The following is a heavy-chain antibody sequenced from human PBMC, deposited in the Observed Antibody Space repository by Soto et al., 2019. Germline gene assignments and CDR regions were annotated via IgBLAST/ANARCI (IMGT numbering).Heavy chain of an antibody. CDR1: GGSISSYY. CDR3: ARDYGDYHGGLDY. V-gene: IGHV4-59*01. CDR2: IYYSGST. Sequence: SETLSLTCTVSGGSISSYYWSWIRQPPGKGLEWIGYIYYSGSTNYNPSLKSRVTISVDTSKNQFSLKLSSVTAADAAVYYCARDYGDYHGGLDYWGQGTLVTVSS. D-gene: IGHD4-17*01. J-gene: IGHJ4*02.